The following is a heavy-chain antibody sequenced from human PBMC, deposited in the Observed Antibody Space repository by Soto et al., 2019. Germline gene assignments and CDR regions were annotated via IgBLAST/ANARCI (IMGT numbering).Heavy chain of an antibody. D-gene: IGHD2-15*01. J-gene: IGHJ4*02. Sequence: ASVKVSCKASGGTFSSYAISWVRQAPGQGLEWMGGIIPIFGTANYAQKFQGRVTITADESTSTAYMELSSLRSEDTAVYYCARTNRPGYCSGGSCYSDYWGQGTLVTVSS. V-gene: IGHV1-69*13. CDR3: ARTNRPGYCSGGSCYSDY. CDR2: IIPIFGTA. CDR1: GGTFSSYA.